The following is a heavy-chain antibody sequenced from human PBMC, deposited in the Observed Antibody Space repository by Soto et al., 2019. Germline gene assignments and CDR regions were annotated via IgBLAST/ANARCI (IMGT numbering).Heavy chain of an antibody. CDR1: GYSISSGYY. CDR3: ASAYCGGDCQSYYYYGMDV. D-gene: IGHD2-21*02. J-gene: IGHJ6*02. CDR2: IYHSGST. Sequence: SETLSLTCAVSGYSISSGYYWGWIRQPPGKGLEWIGSIYHSGSTYYNPSLKSRVTISVDTSKNQFSLKLSSVTAADTAVYYCASAYCGGDCQSYYYYGMDVWGQGTTVTAP. V-gene: IGHV4-38-2*01.